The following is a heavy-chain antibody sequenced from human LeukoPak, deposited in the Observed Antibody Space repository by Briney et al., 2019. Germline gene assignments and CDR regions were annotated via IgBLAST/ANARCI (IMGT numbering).Heavy chain of an antibody. CDR1: GGSISSGDYY. J-gene: IGHJ3*02. D-gene: IGHD5-12*01. CDR2: IYYSGST. Sequence: PSETLSHTCTVSGGSISSGDYYWSWIRQPPGKGLEWIGYIYYSGSTYYNPSLKSRVTISVDTSKNQFSLKLSSVTAAGTAVYYCARVNVATAAFDIWGQGTMVTVSS. V-gene: IGHV4-30-4*01. CDR3: ARVNVATAAFDI.